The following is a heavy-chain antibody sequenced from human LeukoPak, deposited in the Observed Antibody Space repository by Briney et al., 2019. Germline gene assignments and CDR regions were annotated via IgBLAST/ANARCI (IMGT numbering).Heavy chain of an antibody. Sequence: GESLKISCKGSGYSFTSYWIGWVRQMPGKGLEWMGIIYPGDSDTRYSPSFQGQVTISADKSISTAYLQWSSLKASDTAMYYCAKRTEHYYDSSGYLWYFDYWGQGTLVTASS. J-gene: IGHJ4*02. CDR3: AKRTEHYYDSSGYLWYFDY. CDR2: IYPGDSDT. V-gene: IGHV5-51*01. CDR1: GYSFTSYW. D-gene: IGHD3-22*01.